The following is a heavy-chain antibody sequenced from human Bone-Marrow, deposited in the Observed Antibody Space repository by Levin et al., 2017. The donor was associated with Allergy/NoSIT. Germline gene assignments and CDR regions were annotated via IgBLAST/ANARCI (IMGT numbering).Heavy chain of an antibody. D-gene: IGHD3-10*01. J-gene: IGHJ5*02. Sequence: ASVKVSCKASGYTFTSYGISWVRQAPGQGLEWMGWISAYNGNTNYAQKLQGRVTMTTDTSTSTAYMELRSLRSDDTAVYYCARDLFGELYGEYNWFDPWGQGTLVTVSS. CDR2: ISAYNGNT. CDR1: GYTFTSYG. CDR3: ARDLFGELYGEYNWFDP. V-gene: IGHV1-18*01.